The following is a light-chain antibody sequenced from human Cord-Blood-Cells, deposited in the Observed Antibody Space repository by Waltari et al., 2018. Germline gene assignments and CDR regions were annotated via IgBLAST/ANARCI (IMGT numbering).Light chain of an antibody. CDR1: QGISSY. J-gene: IGKJ3*01. Sequence: AIRMTQSPSSFSASTGDSVTITCRASQGISSYLAWYQQQPGKAPKLLIYAASTLQSGVPSRFSGSGSGTDFTLTISCLQSEDFATYYCQQYYSYPFTFGPGTKVDIK. CDR2: AAS. V-gene: IGKV1-8*01. CDR3: QQYYSYPFT.